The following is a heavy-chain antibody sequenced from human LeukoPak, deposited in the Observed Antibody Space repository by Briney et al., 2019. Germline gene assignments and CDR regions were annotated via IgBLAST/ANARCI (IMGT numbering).Heavy chain of an antibody. CDR2: ISSSGSTI. V-gene: IGHV3-11*04. CDR3: ARTGYSSSWLWFDP. J-gene: IGHJ5*02. CDR1: GFTFSDYY. Sequence: GGSLRLSCAASGFTFSDYYMSWVRQAPGKGLEWVSYISSSGSTIYYADSVKGRFTISRDNAKNSLYLQMNSLRAEDTAVYYCARTGYSSSWLWFDPWGQGTLVTVSS. D-gene: IGHD6-13*01.